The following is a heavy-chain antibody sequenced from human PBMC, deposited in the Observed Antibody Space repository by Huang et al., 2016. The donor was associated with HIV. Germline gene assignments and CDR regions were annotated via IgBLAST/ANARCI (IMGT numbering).Heavy chain of an antibody. CDR1: GFIFRSYG. CDR3: AKDQGSGWLGIDY. Sequence: GGVVQPGGSLRLSCAASGFIFRSYGMHWVRQAPGKGPEWVAVITYDRGNEDYTDSVRGRFTISRDNSKNTMYLQMDSLRTEDTAVYYCAKDQGSGWLGIDYWGQGNLVTVSS. V-gene: IGHV3-30*18. D-gene: IGHD6-19*01. J-gene: IGHJ4*02. CDR2: ITYDRGNE.